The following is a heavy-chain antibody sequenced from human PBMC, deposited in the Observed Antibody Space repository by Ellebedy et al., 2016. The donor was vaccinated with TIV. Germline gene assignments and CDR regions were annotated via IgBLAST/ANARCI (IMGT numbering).Heavy chain of an antibody. J-gene: IGHJ3*02. V-gene: IGHV4-38-2*02. CDR2: IYFSGTT. D-gene: IGHD1-1*01. Sequence: GSLRLSCTVSGYSISSGYYWGWIRQPPGKGLEWIASIYFSGTTYYTPSLKSQVTISADTSKNQFSLKVTSVTAPDTAVYYCARGPVLYNFDAFDIWGQGTMVTVSS. CDR3: ARGPVLYNFDAFDI. CDR1: GYSISSGYY.